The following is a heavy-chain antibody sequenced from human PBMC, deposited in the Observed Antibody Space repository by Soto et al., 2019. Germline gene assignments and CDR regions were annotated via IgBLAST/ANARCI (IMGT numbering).Heavy chain of an antibody. CDR3: ARDPPTGTTLDWADS. V-gene: IGHV3-21*01. J-gene: IGHJ4*02. CDR2: ISSSGSLK. D-gene: IGHD1-7*01. CDR1: GFSFSSDS. Sequence: GGSLRLSCAASGFSFSSDSMGWVRQAPGKGLEWVSSISSSGSLKNYADSVKGRFTISRDNAKNSLYLQMSGLKDEDTAVYYCARDPPTGTTLDWADSWGQGTLVTVSS.